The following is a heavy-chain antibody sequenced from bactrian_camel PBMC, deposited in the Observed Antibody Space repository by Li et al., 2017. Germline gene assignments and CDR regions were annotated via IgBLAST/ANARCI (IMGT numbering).Heavy chain of an antibody. CDR1: IVTNHRYC. CDR2: IGTNGVAA. CDR3: ATGVYCANVLSPSEYDT. Sequence: VQLVESGGGLVQPGGSLRLSCANSIVTNHRYCMGWFRQAPGKAREGVAGIGTNGVAAAADSVKGRFTISRDSAKTTLFLEMNSLKPDDTAMYYCATGVYCANVLSPSEYDTWGQGTQVTVS. J-gene: IGHJ4*01. V-gene: IGHV3S19*01. D-gene: IGHD3*01.